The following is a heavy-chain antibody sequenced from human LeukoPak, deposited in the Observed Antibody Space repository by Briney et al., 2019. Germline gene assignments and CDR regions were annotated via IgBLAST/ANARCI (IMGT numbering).Heavy chain of an antibody. Sequence: PGGSLRLSCAASGFTVSYNYMSWVRQAPGKGLECISYISSSSSYTNYADSVKGRFTISRDNAKNSLYLQMNSLRAEDTAVYYCVGSSWYGYYFDYWGQGTLVTVSS. CDR2: ISSSSSYT. CDR3: VGSSWYGYYFDY. D-gene: IGHD6-13*01. V-gene: IGHV3-11*03. CDR1: GFTVSYNY. J-gene: IGHJ4*02.